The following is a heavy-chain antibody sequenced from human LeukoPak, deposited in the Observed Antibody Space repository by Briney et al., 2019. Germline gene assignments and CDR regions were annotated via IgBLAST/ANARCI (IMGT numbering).Heavy chain of an antibody. CDR3: ARGRTPGSRAFDY. D-gene: IGHD2-2*01. CDR2: INHSGST. J-gene: IGHJ4*02. Sequence: SETLSLTCTVSGGSISSSSYYWGWIRQPPGKGPEWIGEINHSGSTNYNPSLKSRVTISVDTSKNQFSLKLSSVTAADTAVYYCARGRTPGSRAFDYWGQGTLVTVSS. CDR1: GGSISSSSYY. V-gene: IGHV4-39*07.